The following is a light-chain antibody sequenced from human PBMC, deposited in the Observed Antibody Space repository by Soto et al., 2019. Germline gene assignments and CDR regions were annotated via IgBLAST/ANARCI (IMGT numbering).Light chain of an antibody. CDR1: QSVSSSH. J-gene: IGKJ1*01. CDR3: QQTSAFPRT. Sequence: EIVLTQSPGTLSLSPGERATLSCRASQSVSSSHLAWYQQKPGQAPRLLIYGASTRATGIPARFSGSGSGTEFTLTISSLQPEDFATYYCQQTSAFPRTFGQGTKVDIK. V-gene: IGKV3-20*01. CDR2: GAS.